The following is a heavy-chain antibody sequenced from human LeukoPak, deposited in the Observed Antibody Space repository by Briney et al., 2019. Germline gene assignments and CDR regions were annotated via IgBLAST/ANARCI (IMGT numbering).Heavy chain of an antibody. CDR1: GGSISSGSYY. CDR2: IYYSGST. V-gene: IGHV4-61*01. Sequence: PSETLSLTCTVSGGSISSGSYYWSWIRQPPGKGLEWIGYIYYSGSTNYNPSLKSRVTISVDTSKNRFSLKLSSVTAADTAVYYCARGGIQFDYWGQGTLVTVSS. J-gene: IGHJ4*02. CDR3: ARGGIQFDY.